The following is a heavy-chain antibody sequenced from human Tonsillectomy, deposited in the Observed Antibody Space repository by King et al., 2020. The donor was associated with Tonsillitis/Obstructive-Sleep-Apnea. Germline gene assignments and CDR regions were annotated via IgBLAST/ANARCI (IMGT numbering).Heavy chain of an antibody. CDR2: ISYDGTNK. Sequence: GQLVQSGGGVVQPGRSLRLSCGASGFTFSRYPMHWVRQAPGKGLEWVAVISYDGTNKYYAESVKGRFTISRDNSKNTLYLQMNSLRAEDTAVYYCAREDIVVVVGYMDVWGKGTSVTVSS. CDR1: GFTFSRYP. D-gene: IGHD2-2*01. CDR3: AREDIVVVVGYMDV. V-gene: IGHV3-30*01. J-gene: IGHJ6*03.